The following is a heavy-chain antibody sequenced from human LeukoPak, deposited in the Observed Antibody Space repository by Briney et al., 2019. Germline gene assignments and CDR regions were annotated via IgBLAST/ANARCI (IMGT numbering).Heavy chain of an antibody. CDR2: INPDVGNT. D-gene: IGHD3-22*01. V-gene: IGHV1-46*01. J-gene: IGHJ6*03. CDR3: ARVYYYYDSSGHRGGGFYYYYMDV. Sequence: ASVKASCKASGYTFTNSDIHWVRQAPGQVLEWMGLINPDVGNTNYAQNFQCRVTITSNTSISTAYMELSSLRSEDTAVYYCARVYYYYDSSGHRGGGFYYYYMDVWGKGTTVTVSS. CDR1: GYTFTNSD.